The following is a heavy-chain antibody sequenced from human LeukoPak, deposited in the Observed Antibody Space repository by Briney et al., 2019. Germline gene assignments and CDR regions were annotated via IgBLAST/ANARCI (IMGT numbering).Heavy chain of an antibody. D-gene: IGHD3-3*01. V-gene: IGHV4-59*12. Sequence: SETLSLTCTVSGGSISSYYWSWIRQPPGKGLEWIGYIYHSGSTYYNPSLKSRVTISVDRSKNQFSLKLSSVTAADTAVYYCASSMRVFGVVSHDAFDIWGQGTMVTVSS. CDR2: IYHSGST. CDR3: ASSMRVFGVVSHDAFDI. CDR1: GGSISSYY. J-gene: IGHJ3*02.